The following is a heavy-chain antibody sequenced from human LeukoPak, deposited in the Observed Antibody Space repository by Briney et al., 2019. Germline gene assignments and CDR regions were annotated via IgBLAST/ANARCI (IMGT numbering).Heavy chain of an antibody. Sequence: SETLSLTCTVSGGSISSGAYYWSWIRQLPGKGLEWIGYIYNSGSTDYNPSLKSRLTISVDTSKNQFSLKLSSVTAADTAVYYRARDRRVTIFGVVTHRWFDPWGQGTLVTVSS. CDR3: ARDRRVTIFGVVTHRWFDP. CDR1: GGSISSGAYY. D-gene: IGHD3-3*01. CDR2: IYNSGST. J-gene: IGHJ5*02. V-gene: IGHV4-31*03.